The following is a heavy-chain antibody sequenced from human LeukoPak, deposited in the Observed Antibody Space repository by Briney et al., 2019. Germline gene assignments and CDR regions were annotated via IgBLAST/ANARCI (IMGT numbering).Heavy chain of an antibody. CDR1: GGSFSGYY. V-gene: IGHV4-34*01. D-gene: IGHD6-19*01. J-gene: IGHJ4*02. CDR2: INHSGST. CDR3: ARGQWLALKYFDY. Sequence: SETLSLTCAVYGGSFSGYYWSWIRQPPGKGREWIGEINHSGSTNYNPSLKSRVTISVDTSKNQFSLKLSSVTAADTAVYYCARGQWLALKYFDYWGQGTLVTVSS.